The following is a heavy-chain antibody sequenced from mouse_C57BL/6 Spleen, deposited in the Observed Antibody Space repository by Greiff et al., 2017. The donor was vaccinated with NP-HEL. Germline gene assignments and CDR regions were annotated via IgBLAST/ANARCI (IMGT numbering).Heavy chain of an antibody. Sequence: EVQLQQSGPVLVKPGASVKMSCKASGYTFTDYYMNWVKQSHGKSLEWIGVINPYNGGTSYNQKFKVKATLTVDKSSSTAYMELNSLTSEDSAVYYCARRRGDYGYYFDYWGQGTTLTVSS. CDR2: INPYNGGT. D-gene: IGHD2-4*01. V-gene: IGHV1-19*01. CDR3: ARRRGDYGYYFDY. J-gene: IGHJ2*01. CDR1: GYTFTDYY.